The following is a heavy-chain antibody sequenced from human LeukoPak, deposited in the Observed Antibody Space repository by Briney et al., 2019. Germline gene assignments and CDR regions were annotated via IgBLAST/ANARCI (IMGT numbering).Heavy chain of an antibody. J-gene: IGHJ4*02. CDR1: GGTFSSYA. V-gene: IGHV1-69*13. Sequence: GASVNVSCKASGGTFSSYAISWVRQAPGQGLEWMGGIIPIFGTANYAQKFQGRVTITADESTSTAYMELSSLRSEDTAVYYCARDHGYCSSTSCYFDYWGQGTLGTVSS. CDR2: IIPIFGTA. CDR3: ARDHGYCSSTSCYFDY. D-gene: IGHD2-2*01.